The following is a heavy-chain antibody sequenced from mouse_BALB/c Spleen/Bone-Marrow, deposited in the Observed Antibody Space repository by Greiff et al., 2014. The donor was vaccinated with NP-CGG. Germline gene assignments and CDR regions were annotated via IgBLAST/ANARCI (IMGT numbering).Heavy chain of an antibody. J-gene: IGHJ3*01. D-gene: IGHD2-10*02. CDR1: GYTFTSYT. Sequence: LQESGAELARPGASVKMSCKASGYTFTSYTMHWVKQRPGQGLEWIRYINPSSGYTNYNQKFKDKATLTADKSSSTAYMQLSSLTSEDSAVYYCAREGYGNYAYWGQGTLVTVSA. CDR3: AREGYGNYAY. CDR2: INPSSGYT. V-gene: IGHV1-4*01.